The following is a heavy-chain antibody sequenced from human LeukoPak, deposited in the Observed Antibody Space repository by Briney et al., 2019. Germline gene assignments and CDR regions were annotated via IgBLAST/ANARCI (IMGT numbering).Heavy chain of an antibody. D-gene: IGHD3-9*01. CDR1: GGTFSSYA. CDR2: IIPILGIA. V-gene: IGHV1-69*04. J-gene: IGHJ6*02. Sequence: SVKVSCKASGGTFSSYAISWVRQAPGQGLEWMGRIIPILGIANYAQKFQGRVTITADKSPSTAYMELSSLRCEDTAVYYCARECLGRGSSYYDILSGYYPPYYYYGMDVWGQGTTVTVSS. CDR3: ARECLGRGSSYYDILSGYYPPYYYYGMDV.